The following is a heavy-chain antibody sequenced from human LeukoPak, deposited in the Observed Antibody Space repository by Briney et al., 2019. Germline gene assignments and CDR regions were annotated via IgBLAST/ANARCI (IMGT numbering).Heavy chain of an antibody. Sequence: TGGSLRLSCAASGFTFSSYAMHWVRQAPGKGLEWVAVISYDGSNKYYADSVKGRFTISRDNSKNTLYLQMNSLRAEDTAVYYCARKDSSGYSGAFDIWGQGTMVTVSS. CDR1: GFTFSSYA. V-gene: IGHV3-30-3*01. CDR3: ARKDSSGYSGAFDI. D-gene: IGHD3-22*01. J-gene: IGHJ3*02. CDR2: ISYDGSNK.